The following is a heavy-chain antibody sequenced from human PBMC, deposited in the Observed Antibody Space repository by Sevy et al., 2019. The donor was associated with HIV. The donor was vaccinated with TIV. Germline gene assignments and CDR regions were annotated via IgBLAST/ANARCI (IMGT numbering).Heavy chain of an antibody. V-gene: IGHV3-15*01. D-gene: IGHD6-6*01. CDR3: TTEYSSSYYFDY. J-gene: IGHJ4*02. CDR1: GFTFSNAW. CDR2: IKSKTDGGTT. Sequence: GGSLRLSCAASGFTFSNAWMSWVRQAPGKGLEWVGRIKSKTDGGTTDYAAPVKGRFTISRDDSKNTLYLQMNSLKTEDTAVYYCTTEYSSSYYFDYWGQGTLVTVSS.